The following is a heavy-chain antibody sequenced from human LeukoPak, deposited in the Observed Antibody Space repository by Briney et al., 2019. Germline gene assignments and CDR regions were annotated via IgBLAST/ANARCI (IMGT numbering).Heavy chain of an antibody. CDR2: IYSAGNT. Sequence: GGSLTLSCAASGFTVNSDFMIWIRQAPGKGLEWISVIYSAGNTYYADSVKDRFTISRDNSKNTVYLQMNSLRAEDTAVYYCARDVNYDHHYWGQGTLVTVSS. CDR1: GFTVNSDF. CDR3: ARDVNYDHHY. D-gene: IGHD1-7*01. J-gene: IGHJ4*02. V-gene: IGHV3-66*01.